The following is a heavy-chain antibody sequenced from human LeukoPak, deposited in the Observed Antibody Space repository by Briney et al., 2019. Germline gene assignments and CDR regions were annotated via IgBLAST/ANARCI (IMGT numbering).Heavy chain of an antibody. CDR2: IYTSGST. D-gene: IGHD3-3*01. J-gene: IGHJ6*02. V-gene: IGHV4-4*07. Sequence: SETLSLTCTVSGGSISSYYWSWIRQPAGKGLEWIGRIYTSGSTNYNPSLKSRVTMSVDTSKNQFSLKLSSVTAADTAVYYCARDLGQYYDFWSGRDAYYYGMDVWGQGTTVTVSS. CDR1: GGSISSYY. CDR3: ARDLGQYYDFWSGRDAYYYGMDV.